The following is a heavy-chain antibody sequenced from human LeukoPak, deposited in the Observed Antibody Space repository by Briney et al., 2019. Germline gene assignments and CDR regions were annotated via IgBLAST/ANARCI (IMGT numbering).Heavy chain of an antibody. J-gene: IGHJ5*02. CDR2: IYYSGST. V-gene: IGHV4-39*01. CDR3: ARSSSSYSSKNWFDP. Sequence: SETLSLTCTVSGGSISSSSYYWGWIRQPPGKGLEWIGSIYYSGSTYYSPSLKSRVTISVDTSKNQFSLKLSSVTAADTAVYYCARSSSSYSSKNWFDPWGQGTLVTVSS. D-gene: IGHD6-13*01. CDR1: GGSISSSSYY.